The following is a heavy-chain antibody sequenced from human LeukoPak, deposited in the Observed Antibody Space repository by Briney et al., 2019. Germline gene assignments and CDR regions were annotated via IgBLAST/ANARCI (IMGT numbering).Heavy chain of an antibody. V-gene: IGHV4-34*01. CDR1: GGSFSGYY. J-gene: IGHJ5*02. Sequence: PSETLSLTCAVYGGSFSGYYWSWIRQPPGKGLEWIGEINHSGSTNYNPSLKSRVTISVDTSKNQFSLKLSSVTAADTAVYYCARALTSRIQIVVVVAATGKRLDPWGQGTLVTVSS. D-gene: IGHD2-15*01. CDR2: INHSGST. CDR3: ARALTSRIQIVVVVAATGKRLDP.